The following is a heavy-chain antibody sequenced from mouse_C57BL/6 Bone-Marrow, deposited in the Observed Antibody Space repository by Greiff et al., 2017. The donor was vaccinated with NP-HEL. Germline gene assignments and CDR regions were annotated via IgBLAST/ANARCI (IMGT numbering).Heavy chain of an antibody. V-gene: IGHV1-82*01. D-gene: IGHD1-1*01. CDR1: GYAFSSSW. Sequence: VQLQQSGPELVKPGASVKISCKASGYAFSSSWMNWVKQRPGKGTEWIGRIYPGDGDTNHNGTFKGTATLTAANPSSTAYMQLSSMTSADSAVYFCARDYDGSSYDADWGQVTLVTVST. CDR2: IYPGDGDT. J-gene: IGHJ3*01. CDR3: ARDYDGSSYDAD.